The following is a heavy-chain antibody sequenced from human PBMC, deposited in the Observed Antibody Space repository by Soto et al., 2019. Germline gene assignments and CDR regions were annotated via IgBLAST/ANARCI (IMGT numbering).Heavy chain of an antibody. D-gene: IGHD3-10*01. J-gene: IGHJ4*02. CDR3: ARDIGSYAYGEGY. CDR2: VYSSGTT. CDR1: ADSMTSHY. V-gene: IGHV4-4*07. Sequence: SETLSLTCNVSADSMTSHYWSWIRQPAGKGLEWIGRVYSSGTTDYNPSLNSRATMSVETSKNQFSLKLSSVTAADTAVYYCARDIGSYAYGEGYWGQGIQVTVSS.